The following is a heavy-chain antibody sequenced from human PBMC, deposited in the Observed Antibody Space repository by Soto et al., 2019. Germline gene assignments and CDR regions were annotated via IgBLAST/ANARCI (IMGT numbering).Heavy chain of an antibody. CDR2: INHSGNN. CDR3: ARGLRPGSGREGFDP. V-gene: IGHV4-34*01. D-gene: IGHD3-10*01. J-gene: IGHJ5*02. CDR1: GGSFRGYY. Sequence: VQLQQWGAGLLKPSETLSLTCAVYGGSFRGYYWTWIRQPPGKGLEWIGEINHSGNNNHNPSLKSRVTISVDTSKNQFSLKMTSMTDADTAVYYCARGLRPGSGREGFDPWGQGNLVTVSS.